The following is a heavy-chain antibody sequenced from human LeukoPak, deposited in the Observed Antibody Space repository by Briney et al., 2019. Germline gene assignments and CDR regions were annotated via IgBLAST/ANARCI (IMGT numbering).Heavy chain of an antibody. J-gene: IGHJ4*02. D-gene: IGHD3-22*01. Sequence: GGSPRLSCAASGFTFYTYAMSWVRQAPGKGLEWVSAISGRGDSTNYADSVKGRFTISRDNSKNTLYLQMNSLRAEDTAVYYCAAKWLLRRYWGQGTLVTVSS. V-gene: IGHV3-23*01. CDR1: GFTFYTYA. CDR2: ISGRGDST. CDR3: AAKWLLRRY.